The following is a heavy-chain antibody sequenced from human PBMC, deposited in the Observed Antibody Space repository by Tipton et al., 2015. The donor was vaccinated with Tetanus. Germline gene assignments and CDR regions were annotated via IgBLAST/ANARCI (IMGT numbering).Heavy chain of an antibody. CDR3: AREGQWLGSDAFDV. V-gene: IGHV3-7*01. J-gene: IGHJ3*01. CDR1: GFTFSNYW. D-gene: IGHD6-19*01. Sequence: SLRLSCAASGFTFSNYWMSWVRQAPGRGLEWVASIKQDGSDKNYVDSVKGRLTISRDNAKNSLFLQMDGLRGDDTAVYYCAREGQWLGSDAFDVWGRGTMVTVSS. CDR2: IKQDGSDK.